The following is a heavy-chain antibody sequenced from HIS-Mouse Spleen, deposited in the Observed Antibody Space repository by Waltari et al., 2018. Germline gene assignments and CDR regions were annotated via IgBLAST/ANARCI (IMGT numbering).Heavy chain of an antibody. D-gene: IGHD4-4*01. J-gene: IGHJ4*02. CDR3: ARIRTKETGYFDY. V-gene: IGHV2-26*01. CDR2: IFSNDEK. CDR1: GFSLSIARMG. Sequence: QVTLKESGPVLVKPTETLTLTCTVSGFSLSIARMGVSWIRQPPGTALEWLAHIFSNDEKSYSTSLKSRLTISKDTSKSQVFLTMNNMDPVDTATYYCARIRTKETGYFDYWGQGTLVTVSS.